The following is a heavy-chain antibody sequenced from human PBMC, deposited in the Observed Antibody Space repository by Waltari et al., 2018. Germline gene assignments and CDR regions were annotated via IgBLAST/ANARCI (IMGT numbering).Heavy chain of an antibody. V-gene: IGHV4-34*01. D-gene: IGHD3-10*01. J-gene: IGHJ4*02. CDR3: ARSPLWDPEPYYFDY. Sequence: QVQLQQWGAGLLRPSETLSLTCAVDGGSFSGYYWGWIRRPPGKGLGWIGEINHSGSTNYNPSLKSRVTISVDTSKNQFSLKLSSVTAADTAVYYCARSPLWDPEPYYFDYWGQGTLVTVSS. CDR2: INHSGST. CDR1: GGSFSGYY.